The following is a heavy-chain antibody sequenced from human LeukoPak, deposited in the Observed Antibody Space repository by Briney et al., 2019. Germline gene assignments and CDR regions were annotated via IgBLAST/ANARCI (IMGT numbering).Heavy chain of an antibody. D-gene: IGHD2-2*01. CDR1: GFTFSSYA. Sequence: GGSLRLSCAASGFTFSSYAKSWVRQAPPTGLERVSVISGSRDNTYYADSVKGRFTISRDNSKNTLYLQMNSLRAEDTAVYYCATGDRYCSSTSCPFGDVNEYYCDDWGQGTQVTVSS. CDR3: ATGDRYCSSTSCPFGDVNEYYCDD. CDR2: ISGSRDNT. J-gene: IGHJ4*02. V-gene: IGHV3-23*01.